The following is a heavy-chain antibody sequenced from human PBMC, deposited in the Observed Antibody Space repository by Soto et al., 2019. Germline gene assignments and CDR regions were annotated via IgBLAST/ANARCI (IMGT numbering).Heavy chain of an antibody. CDR3: AKDPHGSGSYIDY. CDR1: GFTFSSYG. J-gene: IGHJ4*02. CDR2: ISYDGSNK. Sequence: QVQLVESGGGVVQPGRSLRLSCAASGFTFSSYGMHWVRQAPGKGLEWVAVISYDGSNKYYADSVKGRFTISRDNSKNTLYLQMNSLRAEDTAVYYCAKDPHGSGSYIDYWGQGTLVTVSS. V-gene: IGHV3-30*18. D-gene: IGHD3-10*01.